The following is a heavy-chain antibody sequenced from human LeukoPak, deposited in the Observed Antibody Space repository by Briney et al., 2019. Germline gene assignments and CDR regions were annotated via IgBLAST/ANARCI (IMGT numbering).Heavy chain of an antibody. Sequence: GGSLRLSCAASGFTFSSYAMSWVRQAPGKGLEWVSVIRSGGSTVYADSVKGRFTISRDNSKNTLYLQLNSLRAEDTAVYYCAREGSGRTAYNDGLDVWGQGTTVTVSS. D-gene: IGHD3-10*01. V-gene: IGHV3-23*01. J-gene: IGHJ3*01. CDR1: GFTFSSYA. CDR2: IRSGGST. CDR3: AREGSGRTAYNDGLDV.